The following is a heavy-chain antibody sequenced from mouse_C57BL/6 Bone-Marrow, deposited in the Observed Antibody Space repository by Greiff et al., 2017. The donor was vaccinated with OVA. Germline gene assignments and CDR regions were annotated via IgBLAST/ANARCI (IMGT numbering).Heavy chain of an antibody. D-gene: IGHD2-5*01. CDR3: ARVPYYSNYVDY. CDR1: GYSITSGYY. J-gene: IGHJ2*01. CDR2: ISYDGSN. Sequence: EVKLMESGPGLVKPSQSLSLTCSVTGYSITSGYYWNWIRQFPGNKLEWMGYISYDGSNNYNPSLKNRISITRDTSKNQFFLKLNSVTTEDTATYYCARVPYYSNYVDYWGQGTTLTVSS. V-gene: IGHV3-6*01.